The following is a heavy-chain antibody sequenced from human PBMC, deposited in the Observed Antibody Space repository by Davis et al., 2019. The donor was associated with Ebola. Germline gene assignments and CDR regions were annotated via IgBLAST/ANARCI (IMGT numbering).Heavy chain of an antibody. CDR1: GGSISSSNW. CDR3: ARGPYSSSWARRYGMDV. V-gene: IGHV4-4*02. J-gene: IGHJ6*02. Sequence: SETLSLTCAVSGGSISSSNWWRWVRQPPGKGLEWIGEIYHSGSTNYNPSLKSRVTISVDTSKNQFSLKLSSVTAADTAVYYCARGPYSSSWARRYGMDVWGQGTTVTVSS. CDR2: IYHSGST. D-gene: IGHD6-13*01.